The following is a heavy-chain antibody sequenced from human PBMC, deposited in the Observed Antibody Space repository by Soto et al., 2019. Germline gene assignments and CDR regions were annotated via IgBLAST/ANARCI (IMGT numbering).Heavy chain of an antibody. J-gene: IGHJ4*01. CDR2: ISAYSGNT. Sequence: ASVKVSCKASGYTFTYYEITWVRQAPGQGLGWMGWISAYSGNTNYAQKLQGRLTMTTDTSTNTAYMELRSLRSDDTAVYYCARVVKAGDYGDYGRYYFDYWGHGTLVTVSS. D-gene: IGHD4-17*01. CDR1: GYTFTYYE. V-gene: IGHV1-18*04. CDR3: ARVVKAGDYGDYGRYYFDY.